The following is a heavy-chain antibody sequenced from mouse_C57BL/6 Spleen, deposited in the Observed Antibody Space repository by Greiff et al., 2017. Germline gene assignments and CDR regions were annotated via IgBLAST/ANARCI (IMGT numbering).Heavy chain of an antibody. CDR1: GYTFTSYW. CDR3: ARHSYRYYFDY. J-gene: IGHJ2*01. CDR2: IDPSDSYT. D-gene: IGHD6-5*01. V-gene: IGHV1-69*01. Sequence: QVQLQQSGAELVMPGASVKLSCKASGYTFTSYWMHWVKQRPGQGLEWIGEIDPSDSYTNYNQKFKGKSTLTVDKSSSTAYMQLSSLTSEDSAVYYCARHSYRYYFDYWGQGTTLTVSS.